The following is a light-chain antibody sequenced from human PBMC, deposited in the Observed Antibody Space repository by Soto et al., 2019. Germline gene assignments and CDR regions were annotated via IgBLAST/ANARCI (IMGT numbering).Light chain of an antibody. CDR2: EVS. CDR1: QSLLHSDGKTY. CDR3: MQSTHLPSIT. Sequence: VMAQTPVSLSVTPGQPASISCKSSQSLLHSDGKTYLYWYHQKAGQPPQLLIYEVSKRFSGVSDRYSGSGSGTDFTLKISRVEAEDVGIYYCMQSTHLPSITFGQGTRLEIK. V-gene: IGKV2D-29*01. J-gene: IGKJ5*01.